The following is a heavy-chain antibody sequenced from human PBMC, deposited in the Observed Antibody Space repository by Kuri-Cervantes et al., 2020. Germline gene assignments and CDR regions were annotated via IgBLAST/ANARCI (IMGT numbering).Heavy chain of an antibody. V-gene: IGHV3-21*01. CDR3: ARDWRYCSGGSCYYYYMDV. CDR1: APTFSSYS. D-gene: IGHD2-15*01. CDR2: ISSISTDI. Sequence: GGSLTLSCAASAPTFSSYSMKWVRQVQGKGLEWVSSISSISTDIYYADSEKGRFTISRDNAKNTLYLQMNSLRAEDTAVYYCARDWRYCSGGSCYYYYMDVWGKGTTVTVSS. J-gene: IGHJ6*03.